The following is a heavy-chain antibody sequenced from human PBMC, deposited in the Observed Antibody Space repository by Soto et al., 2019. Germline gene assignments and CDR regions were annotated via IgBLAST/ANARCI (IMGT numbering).Heavy chain of an antibody. CDR3: ARVYSSGWYPGGDAFDI. J-gene: IGHJ3*02. CDR1: GGSISSYY. V-gene: IGHV4-59*01. D-gene: IGHD6-19*01. CDR2: IYYSGST. Sequence: LSLTCTVSGGSISSYYWSWIRQPPGKGLEWIGYIYYSGSTNYNPSLKSRVTISVDTSKNQFSLKLSSVTAADTAVYYCARVYSSGWYPGGDAFDIWGQGTMVTVSS.